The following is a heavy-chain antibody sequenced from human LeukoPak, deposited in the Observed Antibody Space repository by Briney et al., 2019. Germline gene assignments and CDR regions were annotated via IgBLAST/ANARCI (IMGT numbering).Heavy chain of an antibody. CDR1: GFTFDDYA. J-gene: IGHJ6*02. V-gene: IGHV3-9*01. CDR2: ISWNSGSI. D-gene: IGHD2-2*02. Sequence: PGGSLRLSCAASGFTFDDYAMPWVRQAPGKGLEWVSGISWNSGSIGYADSVKGRFTISRDNAKNSLYLQMNSLRAEDTALYYCAKDNPPNCSSTSCYTYYYYGMDVWGQGTTVTVSS. CDR3: AKDNPPNCSSTSCYTYYYYGMDV.